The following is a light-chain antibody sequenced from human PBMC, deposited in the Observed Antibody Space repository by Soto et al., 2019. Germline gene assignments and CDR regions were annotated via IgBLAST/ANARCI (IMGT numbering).Light chain of an antibody. CDR3: AAWDDSLSGHV. J-gene: IGLJ1*01. Sequence: QSVLTQPPSASGTPGQRVTISCSGSSSNIGSNYVYWYQQLPGTAPKLLIYRNNQRPSGVPDRFSGSKSGTSASLAISGLRSEDEADYYCAAWDDSLSGHVVGTGTKVPVL. CDR1: SSNIGSNY. CDR2: RNN. V-gene: IGLV1-47*01.